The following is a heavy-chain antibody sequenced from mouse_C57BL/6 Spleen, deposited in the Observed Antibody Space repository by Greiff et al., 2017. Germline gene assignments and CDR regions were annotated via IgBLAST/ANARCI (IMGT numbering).Heavy chain of an antibody. D-gene: IGHD1-1*01. CDR3: AREGYGSSPQFAY. J-gene: IGHJ3*01. CDR1: GYTFTSYW. Sequence: QVQLKQPGAELVRPGSSVKLSCKASGYTFTSYWMDWVKQRPGQGLEWIGNIYPSDSETHYNQKFKDKATLTVDKSSSTAYMQLSSLTSEDSAVYYCAREGYGSSPQFAYWGQGTLVTVSA. V-gene: IGHV1-61*01. CDR2: IYPSDSET.